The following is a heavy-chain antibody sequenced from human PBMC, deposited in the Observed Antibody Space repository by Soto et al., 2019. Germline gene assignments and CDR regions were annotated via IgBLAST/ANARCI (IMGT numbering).Heavy chain of an antibody. CDR3: ATYPSMVLDAFDI. CDR1: GYTSTSYD. CDR2: MNPNSGNT. V-gene: IGHV1-8*01. D-gene: IGHD2-8*01. J-gene: IGHJ3*02. Sequence: QVQLVQSGAEVKKPGASVEVSCKASGYTSTSYDINWVRQATGQGLEWMGWMNPNSGNTGYAQKFQGRVTMTRSTSISTAYMELSSLTSEDTAVYYCATYPSMVLDAFDIWGQGTKVTVSS.